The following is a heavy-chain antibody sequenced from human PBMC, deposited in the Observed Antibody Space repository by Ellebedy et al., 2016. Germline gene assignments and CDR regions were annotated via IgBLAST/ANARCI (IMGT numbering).Heavy chain of an antibody. CDR1: GFSFDDYA. Sequence: GGSLRLSCAASGFSFDDYAMHWVRQAPGMGLEWVSGISWNRGSMQYADSVKGRFTISRDNAKNSLYLQINSLRTEDTAFYYCVKGSIAVIATCFDYWGQGTLVTVSS. V-gene: IGHV3-9*01. D-gene: IGHD6-19*01. CDR2: ISWNRGSM. J-gene: IGHJ4*02. CDR3: VKGSIAVIATCFDY.